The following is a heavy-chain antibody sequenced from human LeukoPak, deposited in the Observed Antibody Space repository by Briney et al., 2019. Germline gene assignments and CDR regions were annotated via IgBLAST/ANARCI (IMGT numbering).Heavy chain of an antibody. CDR1: EYTFSGYY. V-gene: IGHV1-2*02. CDR2: IDPNSGGT. Sequence: ASVRVSCKTSEYTFSGYYIHWVRRAPGQGLEWMGWIDPNSGGTQYAPQFQGRVTMTRDTSISTAYLDLSSLRSDDTAVYYCARGYSYGYLEYWGPGTLVTVSS. J-gene: IGHJ4*02. CDR3: ARGYSYGYLEY. D-gene: IGHD5-18*01.